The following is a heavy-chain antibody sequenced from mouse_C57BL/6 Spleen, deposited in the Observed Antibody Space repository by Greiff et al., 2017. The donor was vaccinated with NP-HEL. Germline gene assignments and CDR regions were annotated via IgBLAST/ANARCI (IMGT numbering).Heavy chain of an antibody. V-gene: IGHV1-64*01. J-gene: IGHJ3*01. CDR3: VFYYDYDGGFAY. CDR1: GYTFTSYW. CDR2: IHPNSGST. Sequence: VQLQQPGAELVKPGASVKLSCKASGYTFTSYWMHWVKQRPGQGLEWIGMIHPNSGSTNYNEKFKSKATLTVDKSSSTAYMQLSSLTSEDSAVYYCVFYYDYDGGFAYWGQGTLVTVSA. D-gene: IGHD2-4*01.